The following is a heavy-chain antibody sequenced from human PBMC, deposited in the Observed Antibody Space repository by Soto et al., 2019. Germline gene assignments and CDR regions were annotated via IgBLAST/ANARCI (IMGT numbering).Heavy chain of an antibody. CDR1: GFTFSSYG. V-gene: IGHV3-33*01. CDR2: IWYDGSNK. CDR3: ARVGPRKYCSGGGCRFDY. D-gene: IGHD2-15*01. J-gene: IGHJ4*02. Sequence: PGGSLRLSCAASGFTFSSYGMHWVRQAPGKGLEWVAVIWYDGSNKYYADSVKGRFTISRDNSKNTLYLQMNSLRAEDTAVYYCARVGPRKYCSGGGCRFDYWGQGTLVTVSS.